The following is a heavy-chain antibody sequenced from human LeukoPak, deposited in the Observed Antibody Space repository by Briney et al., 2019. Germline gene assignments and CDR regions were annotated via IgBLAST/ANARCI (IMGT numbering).Heavy chain of an antibody. CDR3: AREGGVGPDGIWSRWFDS. V-gene: IGHV4-30-4*08. D-gene: IGHD2-2*01. CDR1: GGSISSGDFY. J-gene: IGHJ5*01. CDR2: IYDSGST. Sequence: SETLSLTCSVSGGSISSGDFYWSWIRQPPGKGLEWIGYIYDSGSTYYNPSLKSRVAISVDTSKNQFSLKLSSVTAADTAVYYCAREGGVGPDGIWSRWFDSWGQGTLVTVSS.